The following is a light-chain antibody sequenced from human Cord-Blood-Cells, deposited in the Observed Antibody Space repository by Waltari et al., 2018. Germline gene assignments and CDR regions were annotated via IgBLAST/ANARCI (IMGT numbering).Light chain of an antibody. Sequence: QSALTQPASVSGSPGQSITISCPGTSSDVGGYNYVSWYQQHPGKAPQLMIYDVSKRPSRVSNRFSGSKSGNTASLTISGLQAEDEADYYCSSYTSSSTWVFGGGTKLTVL. CDR2: DVS. V-gene: IGLV2-14*01. CDR1: SSDVGGYNY. J-gene: IGLJ3*02. CDR3: SSYTSSSTWV.